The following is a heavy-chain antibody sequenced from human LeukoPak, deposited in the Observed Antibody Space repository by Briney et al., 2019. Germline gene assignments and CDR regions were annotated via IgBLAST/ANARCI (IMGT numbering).Heavy chain of an antibody. J-gene: IGHJ4*02. Sequence: GESLKISCKGSGYSFANSWIGWVRQMPRKGLEWMGIIYPGNSYTGYSPSFQGQVTISADKSITTAYLHWSSLKASDTAMYYCARSAAGSSWYDYWGQGTLVTVSS. CDR2: IYPGNSYT. D-gene: IGHD6-13*01. CDR3: ARSAAGSSWYDY. V-gene: IGHV5-51*01. CDR1: GYSFANSW.